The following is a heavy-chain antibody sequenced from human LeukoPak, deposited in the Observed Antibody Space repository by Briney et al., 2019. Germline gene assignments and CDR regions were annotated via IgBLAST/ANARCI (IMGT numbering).Heavy chain of an antibody. V-gene: IGHV1-46*01. CDR3: ARGIGFRGYRYNWFDP. J-gene: IGHJ5*02. Sequence: GASVKVSCKASGYTFTGYYMHWVRQAPGQGLEWMGIINPSGGSTSYAQKFQGRVTMPRDMSTSTVYMELSSLRSEDTAVYYCARGIGFRGYRYNWFDPWGQGTLVTVSS. CDR2: INPSGGST. D-gene: IGHD3-10*01. CDR1: GYTFTGYY.